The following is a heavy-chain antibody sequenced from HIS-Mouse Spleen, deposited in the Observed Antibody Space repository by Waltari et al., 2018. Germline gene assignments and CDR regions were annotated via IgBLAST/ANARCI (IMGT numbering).Heavy chain of an antibody. Sequence: QLQLQESGPGLVKPSETLSLTCTVSGGSISSSSYYWGWIRQPPGKGLGWIGSISYRGSTYYNPSLKSRVTISVDTSKNQFSRQRSSVTAADTAVYYCAREIPYSSSWYDWYFDLWGRGTLVTVSS. CDR2: ISYRGST. CDR1: GGSISSSSYY. D-gene: IGHD6-13*01. J-gene: IGHJ2*01. V-gene: IGHV4-39*07. CDR3: AREIPYSSSWYDWYFDL.